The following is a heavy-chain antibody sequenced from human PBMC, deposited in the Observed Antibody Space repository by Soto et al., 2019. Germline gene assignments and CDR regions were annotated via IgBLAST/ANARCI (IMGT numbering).Heavy chain of an antibody. Sequence: EVQLLESGGGLVQPGGSLRLSCAASGFTFSSYAMSWVRQAPGKGLEWVSAISGSGGSTYYADSVKGRFTISRDNSKNTLYLKMNSLRAEDTAVYYCENDFWSGYSTFDYWGPGTLVTVSS. CDR2: ISGSGGST. J-gene: IGHJ4*02. CDR1: GFTFSSYA. D-gene: IGHD3-3*01. V-gene: IGHV3-23*01. CDR3: ENDFWSGYSTFDY.